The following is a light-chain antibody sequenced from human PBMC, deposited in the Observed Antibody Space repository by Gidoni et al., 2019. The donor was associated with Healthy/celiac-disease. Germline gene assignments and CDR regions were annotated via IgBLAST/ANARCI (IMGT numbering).Light chain of an antibody. CDR3: QQYDNLPKGLT. CDR1: QDISNY. V-gene: IGKV1-33*01. CDR2: DAS. J-gene: IGKJ4*01. Sequence: DIQMTQSPSSLSASVGDIVTITCQASQDISNYLNWYQQKQGKAPKLLIYDASNLETGVPSRFSGSGSGTDFTFPISSLQPEDIATYYCQQYDNLPKGLTFGGGTKVEIK.